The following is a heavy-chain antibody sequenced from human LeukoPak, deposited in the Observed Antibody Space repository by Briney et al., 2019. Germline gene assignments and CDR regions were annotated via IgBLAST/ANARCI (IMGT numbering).Heavy chain of an antibody. J-gene: IGHJ4*02. Sequence: GGSLRLSCAASGFTFSSYSMNWVRQAPGKGLEWVSSISSSSSYIYYADSVKGRFTISRDNAKNSLYLQMNSLGAEDTAVYYCARDRIQWSPGDFDYWGQGTLVTVSS. D-gene: IGHD2-15*01. V-gene: IGHV3-21*01. CDR2: ISSSSSYI. CDR3: ARDRIQWSPGDFDY. CDR1: GFTFSSYS.